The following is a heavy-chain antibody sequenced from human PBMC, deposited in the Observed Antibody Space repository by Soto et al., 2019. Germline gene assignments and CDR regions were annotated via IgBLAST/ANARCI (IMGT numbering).Heavy chain of an antibody. CDR3: AKDLSGSYYYYYGMVV. J-gene: IGHJ6*02. CDR1: GFTFSSYA. CDR2: ISGSGGST. Sequence: GGSLRLSCAASGFTFSSYAMSWVRQAPGKGLEWVSAISGSGGSTYYADSVKGRFTISRDNSKNTLYLQMNSLRAEDTAVYYCAKDLSGSYYYYYGMVVWGQGTTVTVSS. D-gene: IGHD1-26*01. V-gene: IGHV3-23*01.